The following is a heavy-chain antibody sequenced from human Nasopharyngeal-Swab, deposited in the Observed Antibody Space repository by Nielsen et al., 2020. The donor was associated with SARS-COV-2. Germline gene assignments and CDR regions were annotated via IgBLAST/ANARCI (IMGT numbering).Heavy chain of an antibody. J-gene: IGHJ2*01. CDR2: INHRGST. CDR3: ARVAEFYYGSGSHYWYFDL. D-gene: IGHD3-10*01. CDR1: GGSLSGHY. V-gene: IGHV4-34*01. Sequence: SQTLSLTCAVYGGSLSGHYWSRLRQLPGKALERIGEINHRGSTNYNPSLKSRVTISVDTSKNQFPLKLSSVAAADTAVYYCARVAEFYYGSGSHYWYFDLWGRGTLVTVSS.